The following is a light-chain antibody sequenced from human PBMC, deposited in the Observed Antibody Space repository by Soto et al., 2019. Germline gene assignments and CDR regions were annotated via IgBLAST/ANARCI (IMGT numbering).Light chain of an antibody. CDR3: LPDYTYPWP. CDR1: QGIRND. Sequence: AIQMTQSPSSLSASVGDRVTITCRASQGIRNDLGWYQQKPGKAPKLLINAVSSLQTGVPSRFSGSGSGTDFTLTISSLQPEDFATYYCLPDYTYPWPFGQGTKVEIK. CDR2: AVS. V-gene: IGKV1-6*01. J-gene: IGKJ1*01.